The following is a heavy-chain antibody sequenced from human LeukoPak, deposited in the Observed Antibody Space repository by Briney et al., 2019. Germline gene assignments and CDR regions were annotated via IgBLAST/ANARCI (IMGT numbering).Heavy chain of an antibody. Sequence: PGGSLRLSCAASGFTFNSYSMNWVRQAPGKGLEWVGRTRNKANSYTTEYAASVKGRFTISRDDSKNSLYLQMNSLKTEDTAVYYCASLYGSGKRWVDPWGQGTLVTVSS. V-gene: IGHV3-72*01. CDR3: ASLYGSGKRWVDP. D-gene: IGHD3-10*01. CDR2: TRNKANSYTT. J-gene: IGHJ5*02. CDR1: GFTFNSYS.